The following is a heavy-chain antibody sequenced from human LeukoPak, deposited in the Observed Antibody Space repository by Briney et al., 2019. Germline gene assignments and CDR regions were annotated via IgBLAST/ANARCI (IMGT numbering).Heavy chain of an antibody. CDR2: IRYDGSNK. CDR3: AKGRAVATYCFDY. D-gene: IGHD6-19*01. V-gene: IGHV3-30*02. J-gene: IGHJ4*02. Sequence: GGSLRLSCAASGFTFSSYGMHWVRQAPGKGLELVAFIRYDGSNKYYADSVKGRFTISRDNSKNTLYLQMNSLRAEDTAVYYCAKGRAVATYCFDYWGQGTLVTVSS. CDR1: GFTFSSYG.